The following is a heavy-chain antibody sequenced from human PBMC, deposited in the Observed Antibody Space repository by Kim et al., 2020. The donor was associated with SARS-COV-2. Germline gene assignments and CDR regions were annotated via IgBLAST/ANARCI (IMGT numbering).Heavy chain of an antibody. CDR3: ARGEYQLLFLNY. CDR1: GGSFSGYY. Sequence: SETLSLTCAVYGGSFSGYYWSWIRQPPGKGLEWIGEINHSGSTNYNPSLKSRVTISVDTSKNQFSLKLSSVTAADTAVYYCARGEYQLLFLNYWGQGTLVTVSS. V-gene: IGHV4-34*01. CDR2: INHSGST. J-gene: IGHJ4*02. D-gene: IGHD2-2*01.